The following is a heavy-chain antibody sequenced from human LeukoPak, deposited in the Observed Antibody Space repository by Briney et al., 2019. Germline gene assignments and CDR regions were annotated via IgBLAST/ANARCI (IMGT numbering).Heavy chain of an antibody. CDR3: ARGTTVVTPAPSGY. Sequence: GRSLRLSCAASGFTFSSYGMHWVRQAPGKGLEWVAVIWYDGSNKYYADPVKGRFTISRDNSKNTLYLQMNSLRAKDTAVYYCARGTTVVTPAPSGYWGQGTLVTVSS. J-gene: IGHJ4*02. D-gene: IGHD4-23*01. CDR2: IWYDGSNK. CDR1: GFTFSSYG. V-gene: IGHV3-33*01.